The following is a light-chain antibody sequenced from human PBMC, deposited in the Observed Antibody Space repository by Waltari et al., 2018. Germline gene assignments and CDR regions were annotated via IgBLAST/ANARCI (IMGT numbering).Light chain of an antibody. CDR1: QTITGSW. V-gene: IGKV3-20*01. J-gene: IGKJ4*01. CDR2: GAS. CDR3: QQYDASSVT. Sequence: LLTQSQGTLSLSPGERATLSCRASQTITGSWLTWFQQKPGQPPRLLIYGASTRVTGIPDRFSGSGSGTDFILTISRLEPEDFAVYYCQQYDASSVTFGGGTKVEIK.